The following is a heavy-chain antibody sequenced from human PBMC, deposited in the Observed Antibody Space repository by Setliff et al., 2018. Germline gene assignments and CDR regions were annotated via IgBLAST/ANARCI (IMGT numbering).Heavy chain of an antibody. CDR3: AGPFDVGPYPRPIDGLDL. CDR2: INPNSGGR. Sequence: ASVKVSCKASGYIFRDYYIHWVRQAPGQGLEWMGWINPNSGGRAYAEAFRGRVTMTGDTSIRTAFMELSGLTSDDTAVYYCAGPFDVGPYPRPIDGLDLWGQGTRVTVSS. J-gene: IGHJ3*01. CDR1: GYIFRDYY. V-gene: IGHV1-2*02. D-gene: IGHD3-9*01.